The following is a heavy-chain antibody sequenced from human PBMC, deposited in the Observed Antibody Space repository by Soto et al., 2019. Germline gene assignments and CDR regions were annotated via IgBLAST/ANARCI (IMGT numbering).Heavy chain of an antibody. V-gene: IGHV1-69*01. CDR1: GGTFSSYA. D-gene: IGHD6-19*01. CDR3: ARDRAVAAYFDY. Sequence: QVQLVQSGAEVKKPGSSVKVSCKASGGTFSSYAISWVXXXXXXGXEWMGGIIPIFGTANYAQKFQGRXTITADESXXXAXXXXSXLRSEDTAVYYCARDRAVAAYFDYWGQGTLVTVSS. CDR2: IIPIFGTA. J-gene: IGHJ4*02.